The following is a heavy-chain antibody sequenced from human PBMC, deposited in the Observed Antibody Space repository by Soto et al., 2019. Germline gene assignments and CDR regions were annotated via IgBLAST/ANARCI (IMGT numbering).Heavy chain of an antibody. CDR1: GFTFSSYG. Sequence: QVQLVESGGGVVQPGRSLRLSCAASGFTFSSYGMHWVRQAPGKGLEWVAVIWYDGSNKYYADSVKGRFTISRDNSKNPLYLQMNRLRAEDTAVYYCARVENDSDAFDIGGQGTMVTVSS. J-gene: IGHJ3*02. CDR3: ARVENDSDAFDI. D-gene: IGHD1-1*01. V-gene: IGHV3-33*01. CDR2: IWYDGSNK.